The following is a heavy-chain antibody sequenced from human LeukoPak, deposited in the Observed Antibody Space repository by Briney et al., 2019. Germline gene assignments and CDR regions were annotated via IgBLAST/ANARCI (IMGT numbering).Heavy chain of an antibody. J-gene: IGHJ5*02. CDR3: AGDRLSFSSSINWFDP. CDR1: GYTFTSYA. D-gene: IGHD6-13*01. V-gene: IGHV1-3*01. Sequence: ASVKVSFKASGYTFTSYAMHWVRQAPGQRLEWMGWINAGNGNTKYSQKFQGRVTITRDTSASTAYMELSSLRSEDTAVYYCAGDRLSFSSSINWFDPWGQGTLVTVSS. CDR2: INAGNGNT.